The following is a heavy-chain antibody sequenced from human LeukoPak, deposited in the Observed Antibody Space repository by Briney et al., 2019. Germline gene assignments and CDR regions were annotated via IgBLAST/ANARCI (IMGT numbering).Heavy chain of an antibody. J-gene: IGHJ4*02. CDR2: IYYSGST. D-gene: IGHD3-10*01. CDR3: ARGITMVRGVPYFDY. Sequence: SETLSLTCTVSGGSISSGGYYWSWIRQHPGKGLEWIGYIYYSGSTYYNPSLKSRVTISVDTSKNQFSLKLSSVTAADTAVYYCARGITMVRGVPYFDYWGQGTLVTVSS. V-gene: IGHV4-31*03. CDR1: GGSISSGGYY.